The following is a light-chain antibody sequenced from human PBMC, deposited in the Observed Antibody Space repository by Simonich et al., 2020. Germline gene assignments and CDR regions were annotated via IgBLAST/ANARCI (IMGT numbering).Light chain of an antibody. CDR1: QSVLYSSNNKNY. CDR3: QQYYSTPYT. CDR2: WAS. Sequence: DIVMTQSPDPLAVSLGERATINCKSSQSVLYSSNNKNYLAWYQQKPGQPPKLLIYWASTRESGVPDRFSGSGSGTDFTRTINSPQAEDVAVYYCQQYYSTPYTFGQGTKLEIK. J-gene: IGKJ2*01. V-gene: IGKV4-1*01.